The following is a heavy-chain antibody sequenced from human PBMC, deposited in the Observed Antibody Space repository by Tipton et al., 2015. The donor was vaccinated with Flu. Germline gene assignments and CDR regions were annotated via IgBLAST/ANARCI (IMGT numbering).Heavy chain of an antibody. Sequence: QLVQSGAEVKKPGSSVKVSCKASGGTFSSYAISWVRQAPGQGLEWMGGIIPIFGTANYAQKFQGRVTITADESTSTAYMELSSLRSEDTAVYYWALQPRGGYSYGSATGAFDIWGQGTMVTVSS. V-gene: IGHV1-69*01. D-gene: IGHD5-18*01. CDR2: IIPIFGTA. J-gene: IGHJ3*02. CDR3: ALQPRGGYSYGSATGAFDI. CDR1: GGTFSSYA.